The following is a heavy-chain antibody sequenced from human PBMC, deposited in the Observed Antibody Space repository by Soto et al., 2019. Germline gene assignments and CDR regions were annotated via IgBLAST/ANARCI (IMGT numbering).Heavy chain of an antibody. J-gene: IGHJ5*02. D-gene: IGHD3-9*01. CDR2: IVVGSGNT. V-gene: IGHV1-58*02. Sequence: ASVKVSCKASGYTFTGYYMHWVRQARGQRLEWIGKIVVGSGNTNYAQKFQERVTITRDMSTSTAYMELSSLRSEDTAFYYCAAFDPGPMGFDPWGQGTLVTVSS. CDR1: GYTFTGYY. CDR3: AAFDPGPMGFDP.